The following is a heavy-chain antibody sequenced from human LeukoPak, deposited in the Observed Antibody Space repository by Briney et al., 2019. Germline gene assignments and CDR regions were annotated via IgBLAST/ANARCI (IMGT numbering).Heavy chain of an antibody. D-gene: IGHD3-3*01. J-gene: IGHJ4*02. CDR2: INPNSGGT. Sequence: ASVKVSCKASGYTFTGYYMHWVRQAPGQGLEWMGWINPNSGGTNYAQKFQGRVTMTRDTSTSTVYMELSSLRSEDTAVYYCARDRFLEWLSPFDYWGQGTLVTVSS. CDR1: GYTFTGYY. V-gene: IGHV1-2*02. CDR3: ARDRFLEWLSPFDY.